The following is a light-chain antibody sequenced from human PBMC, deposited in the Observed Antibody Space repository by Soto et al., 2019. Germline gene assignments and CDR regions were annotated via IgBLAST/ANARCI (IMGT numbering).Light chain of an antibody. V-gene: IGLV2-8*01. CDR3: CSHAGSNNFYV. Sequence: QSVLTQPPSASGSPGQSFTISCTGTSSDVGGYNYVSWYQQHPGKAPKLMIYEVNKRPSGVPERFSGSKSGNTASLTVSGLQAEDEADYYCCSHAGSNNFYVFGNGTKVTVL. CDR2: EVN. J-gene: IGLJ1*01. CDR1: SSDVGGYNY.